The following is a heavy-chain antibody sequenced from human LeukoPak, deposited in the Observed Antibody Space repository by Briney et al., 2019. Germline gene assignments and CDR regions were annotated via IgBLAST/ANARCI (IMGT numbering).Heavy chain of an antibody. CDR2: ISAYNGNT. CDR1: GYTFTSYG. D-gene: IGHD1-1*01. Sequence: ASVKVSCKASGYTFTSYGISWVRQAPGQGLEWMGWISAYNGNTNYAQKLQGRVTMTTDTSTSTAYMELRSLRSDDTAVYYCARVAGRYNWNDSLHYYYMDVWGKGTTVTVSS. J-gene: IGHJ6*03. CDR3: ARVAGRYNWNDSLHYYYMDV. V-gene: IGHV1-18*01.